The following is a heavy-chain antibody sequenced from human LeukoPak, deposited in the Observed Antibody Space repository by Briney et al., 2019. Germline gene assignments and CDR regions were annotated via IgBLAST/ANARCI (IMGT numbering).Heavy chain of an antibody. D-gene: IGHD6-13*01. Sequence: GWALRLSRAASRFTFSSYWMSWVRQAAAKELEWVDKIKQDGREKYHVDSVKGPFTISRENAKNSLYPQMNSLRAEGTAVYYCARSGGIAAAGRMYWGEGTLFTASS. CDR1: RFTFSSYW. V-gene: IGHV3-7*01. CDR3: ARSGGIAAAGRMY. CDR2: IKQDGREK. J-gene: IGHJ4*02.